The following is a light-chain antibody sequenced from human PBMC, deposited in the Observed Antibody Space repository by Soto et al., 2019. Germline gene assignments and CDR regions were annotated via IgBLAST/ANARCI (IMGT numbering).Light chain of an antibody. CDR2: NAS. CDR3: QQYDNLPRT. CDR1: QDISNW. V-gene: IGKV1-33*01. J-gene: IGKJ4*01. Sequence: DIQMTQSPSSLSASVGDTVTITCQASQDISNWLTWYQQKPGKAPKLLIYNASNLETGVPSRFSGSGSGTDYTFTISSLQPEDIATYYCQQYDNLPRTFGGGTKVDNK.